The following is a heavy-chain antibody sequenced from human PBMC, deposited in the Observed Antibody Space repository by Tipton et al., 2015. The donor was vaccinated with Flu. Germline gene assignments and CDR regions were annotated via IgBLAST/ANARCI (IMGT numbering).Heavy chain of an antibody. CDR1: GYTFTGYY. V-gene: IGHV1-2*02. D-gene: IGHD3-22*01. Sequence: QLVQSGPEVKKPGASVKVSCKASGYTFTGYYMHWVRQAPGQGLEWMGWINPNSGGTNYAQKFQGRVTMTRDTSISTAYMELSRLRSDDTAVYYCARDQMIVVVMAYYGIDVWGQGTTVTVSS. CDR2: INPNSGGT. J-gene: IGHJ6*02. CDR3: ARDQMIVVVMAYYGIDV.